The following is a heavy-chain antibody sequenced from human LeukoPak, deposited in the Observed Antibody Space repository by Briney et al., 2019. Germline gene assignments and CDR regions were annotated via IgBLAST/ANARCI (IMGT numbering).Heavy chain of an antibody. J-gene: IGHJ4*02. D-gene: IGHD6-19*01. CDR2: ISAYNGNT. Sequence: GASVKVSCKASGYTFTSYGISWVRQAPGQGLEWMGWISAYNGNTNYAQKLQGRVTITTDESTSTAYMELSSLRSEDTAVYYCARDRGLAVAGKAFDYWGQGTLVTVSS. V-gene: IGHV1-18*01. CDR1: GYTFTSYG. CDR3: ARDRGLAVAGKAFDY.